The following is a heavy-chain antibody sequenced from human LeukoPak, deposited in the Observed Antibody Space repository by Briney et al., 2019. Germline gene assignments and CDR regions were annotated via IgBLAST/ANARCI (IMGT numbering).Heavy chain of an antibody. D-gene: IGHD1-26*01. CDR1: GFTFSSYA. V-gene: IGHV3-53*01. CDR3: ARGNSGSYYEYYFDY. Sequence: GGSLRLSCAASGFTFSSYAMSWVRQAPGKGLEWVSVIYSGGSTYYADSVKGRFTISRDNSKNTLYLQMNSLRAEDTAVYYCARGNSGSYYEYYFDYWGQGTLVTVSS. J-gene: IGHJ4*02. CDR2: IYSGGST.